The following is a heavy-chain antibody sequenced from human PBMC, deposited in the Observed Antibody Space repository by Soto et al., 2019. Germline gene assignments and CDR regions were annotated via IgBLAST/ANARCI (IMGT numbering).Heavy chain of an antibody. CDR2: IYYSGGT. D-gene: IGHD4-17*01. CDR3: ARATRDYGGNYFDY. Sequence: SETLSLTCTVSGGSISSYYWSWMRRHPGKGLEWIGYIYYSGGTNYNPSLKSRVTISVDTSKNQFSLKLSSVTAADPAVYYCARATRDYGGNYFDYWGQGTLVTVSS. CDR1: GGSISSYY. V-gene: IGHV4-59*01. J-gene: IGHJ4*02.